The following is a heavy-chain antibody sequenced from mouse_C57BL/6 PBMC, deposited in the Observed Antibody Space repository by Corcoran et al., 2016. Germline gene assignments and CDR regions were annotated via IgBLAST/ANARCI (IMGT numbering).Heavy chain of an antibody. CDR3: ARNYGSSYGYWYFDV. CDR2: INTYSGVP. J-gene: IGHJ1*03. D-gene: IGHD1-1*01. V-gene: IGHV9-3*01. CDR1: GYTFTTYG. Sequence: QIQLVQSGPELKKPGETVKISCKASGYTFTTYGMSWVKQAPGKGVKWMGWINTYSGVPTYADDFKGRFAFSLETSASTAYLQINNLKNEDTATYFCARNYGSSYGYWYFDVWGTGTTVTVSS.